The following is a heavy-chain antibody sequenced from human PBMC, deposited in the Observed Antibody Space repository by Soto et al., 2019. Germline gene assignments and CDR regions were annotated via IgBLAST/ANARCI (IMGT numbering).Heavy chain of an antibody. D-gene: IGHD3-10*01. CDR3: TREVITHWDAFDF. Sequence: EVQLVDSGGSLVQPGQSLRLSCTASEFSFGDYAMSWFRQAPWKGMEWVSFIRSKNYGGASEYAASVKGRFTISRDDSKGIAYLQMNSLKTEDIVLYYCTREVITHWDAFDFWGQGTMVTVSS. V-gene: IGHV3-49*03. CDR2: IRSKNYGGAS. J-gene: IGHJ3*01. CDR1: EFSFGDYA.